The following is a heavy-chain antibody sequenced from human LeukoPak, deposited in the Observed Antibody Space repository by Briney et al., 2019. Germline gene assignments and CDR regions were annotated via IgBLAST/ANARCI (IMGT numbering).Heavy chain of an antibody. Sequence: GGSLRLSCAASGFTFSSYAMSWVRQAPGKGLEWVSAISGSGGSTYYADSVKGRFTISRDNSKNTLYLQMNSLRAEDTAVYYCAKAYYGSGSYYSGYWGQGTLVTVSS. CDR3: AKAYYGSGSYYSGY. CDR1: GFTFSSYA. D-gene: IGHD3-10*01. J-gene: IGHJ4*02. V-gene: IGHV3-23*01. CDR2: ISGSGGST.